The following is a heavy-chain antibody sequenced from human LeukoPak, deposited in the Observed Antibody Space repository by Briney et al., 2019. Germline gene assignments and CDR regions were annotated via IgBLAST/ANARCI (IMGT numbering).Heavy chain of an antibody. CDR2: IYYSGST. CDR3: ASADSSGYASFDY. Sequence: EXXSLTCTVSGGSISSHYWSWIRQPPGKGLEWIGYIYYSGSTNYNPSLTSRVTISVDTSKNQFSLELSSVTAADTAVYYCASADSSGYASFDYWGQGTLVTVSS. V-gene: IGHV4-59*11. D-gene: IGHD3-22*01. CDR1: GGSISSHY. J-gene: IGHJ4*02.